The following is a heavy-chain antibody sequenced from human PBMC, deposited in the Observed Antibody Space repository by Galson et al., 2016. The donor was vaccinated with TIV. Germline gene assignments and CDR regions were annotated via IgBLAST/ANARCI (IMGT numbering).Heavy chain of an antibody. V-gene: IGHV1-8*02. CDR2: LNPKSGDT. J-gene: IGHJ5*02. D-gene: IGHD3-10*01. CDR1: GYTLTTYD. Sequence: SVKVSCKASGYTLTTYDINWLRQTSGQGLEWMGWLNPKSGDTAFAQKFQGRVFVTRDTSINTAYMELRSLTSEDTAVYYCARCSTGLNYRGSGWFAPWGQGTVVTVSS. CDR3: ARCSTGLNYRGSGWFAP.